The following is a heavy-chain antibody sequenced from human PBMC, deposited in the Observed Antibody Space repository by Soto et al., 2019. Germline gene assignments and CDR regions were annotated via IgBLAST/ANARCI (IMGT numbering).Heavy chain of an antibody. CDR3: ARIAAAGTTGPYYFDY. Sequence: SETLSLTCTVSGGSISSSRYYWGWIRQPPGKGLEWIGSIYYSGSTYYNPSLKSRVTISVDTSKNQFSLKLSSVTAADTAVYYCARIAAAGTTGPYYFDYWGQGTLVTVSS. CDR1: GGSISSSRYY. J-gene: IGHJ4*02. V-gene: IGHV4-39*01. D-gene: IGHD6-13*01. CDR2: IYYSGST.